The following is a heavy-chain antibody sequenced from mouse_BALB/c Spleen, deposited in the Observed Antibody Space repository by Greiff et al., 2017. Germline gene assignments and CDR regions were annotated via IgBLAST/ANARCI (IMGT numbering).Heavy chain of an antibody. CDR2: ISNLAYSI. V-gene: IGHV5-15*02. CDR3: ARVLTGTGAMDY. J-gene: IGHJ4*01. CDR1: GFTFSDYG. D-gene: IGHD4-1*01. Sequence: VQLKESGGGLVQPGGSRKLSCAASGFTFSDYGMAWVRQAPGKGPEWVAFISNLAYSIYYADTVTGRFTISRENAKNTLYLEMSSLRSEDTAMYYCARVLTGTGAMDYWGQGTSVTVSS.